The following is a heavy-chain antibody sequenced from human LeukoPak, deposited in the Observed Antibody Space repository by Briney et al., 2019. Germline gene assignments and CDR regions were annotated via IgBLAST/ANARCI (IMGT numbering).Heavy chain of an antibody. CDR2: IKSKTDGGTT. Sequence: GGSLRLSCAASGFTFSNAWMSWVRQAPGKGLEWVGRIKSKTDGGTTDYAAPVKGRFTISRDDSKNTLYLQMNSLKTEDTAVYYCTTVFCSSTSCWDYWGQGTLVTVSS. CDR3: TTVFCSSTSCWDY. D-gene: IGHD2-2*01. V-gene: IGHV3-15*01. J-gene: IGHJ4*02. CDR1: GFTFSNAW.